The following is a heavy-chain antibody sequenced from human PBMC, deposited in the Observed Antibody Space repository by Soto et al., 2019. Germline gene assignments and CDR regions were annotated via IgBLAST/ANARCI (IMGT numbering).Heavy chain of an antibody. CDR3: ARNGGYTYDY. V-gene: IGHV1-18*01. D-gene: IGHD5-12*01. CDR2: ISAYNGNT. CDR1: GYTFTSYG. Sequence: HVQLVQSGAEVKKPGASVKVSCKASGYTFTSYGISWVRQAPGQGLEWMGWISAYNGNTNYAQKLQGRVTMTTDTSTSIVDMDLSSLRPVDTALYYCARNGGYTYDYWGQGTLVTVSS. J-gene: IGHJ4*02.